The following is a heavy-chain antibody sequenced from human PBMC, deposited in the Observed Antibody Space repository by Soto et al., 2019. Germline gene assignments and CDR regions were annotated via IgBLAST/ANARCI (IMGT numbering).Heavy chain of an antibody. CDR1: GHTFSSYY. CDR2: INPSGGST. Sequence: ASVKVSCKASGHTFSSYYMHWVRQAPGQGLEWMGVINPSGGSTTYPQKFQGRVTMTRDTSTSTVYMELSSLTSEDTAVYYCARASVSGRRFDYWGEGTLVTVSS. D-gene: IGHD6-19*01. CDR3: ARASVSGRRFDY. V-gene: IGHV1-46*03. J-gene: IGHJ4*02.